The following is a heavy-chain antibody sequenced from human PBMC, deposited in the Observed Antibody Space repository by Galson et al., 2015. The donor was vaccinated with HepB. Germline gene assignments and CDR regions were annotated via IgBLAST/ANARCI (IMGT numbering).Heavy chain of an antibody. V-gene: IGHV3-48*04. CDR2: ISSSSSTI. D-gene: IGHD4-17*01. CDR1: GFTFSSYS. CDR3: ARVGYGDYVDAFDI. Sequence: SLRLSCAASGFTFSSYSMNWVRQAPGKGLEWVSYISSSSSTIYYADSVKGRFTISRDNAKNSLYLQMNSLRAEDTAVYYCARVGYGDYVDAFDIWGQGTMVTVSS. J-gene: IGHJ3*02.